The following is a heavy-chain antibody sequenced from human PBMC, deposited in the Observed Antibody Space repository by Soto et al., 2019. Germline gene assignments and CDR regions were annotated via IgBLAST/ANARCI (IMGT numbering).Heavy chain of an antibody. D-gene: IGHD2-21*01. V-gene: IGHV3-48*02. CDR1: GFTFSSYS. CDR3: ARALGWGNSVGNYYSGMDV. Sequence: EVQLVESGGGLVQPGGSLRLSCAASGFTFSSYSMNWVRQAPGKGLEWVSYISSSSSTIYYADSVKGRFTISRDNAKNSLYLQMNSLRDEDTAVYYCARALGWGNSVGNYYSGMDVWGQGTTVTVSS. J-gene: IGHJ6*02. CDR2: ISSSSSTI.